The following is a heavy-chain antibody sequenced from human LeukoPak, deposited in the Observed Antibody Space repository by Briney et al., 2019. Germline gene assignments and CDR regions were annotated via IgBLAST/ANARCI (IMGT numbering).Heavy chain of an antibody. Sequence: GASVKVSCKASGYTFTSYAMHWVRQAPGQRLEWMGWINAGNGNTKYSQEFQGRVTITRDTSASTAYMELSSLRSEDMAVYYCARDGLLLWFGELIPQYYFDYWGQGTLVTVSS. J-gene: IGHJ4*02. D-gene: IGHD3-10*01. CDR1: GYTFTSYA. CDR3: ARDGLLLWFGELIPQYYFDY. CDR2: INAGNGNT. V-gene: IGHV1-3*03.